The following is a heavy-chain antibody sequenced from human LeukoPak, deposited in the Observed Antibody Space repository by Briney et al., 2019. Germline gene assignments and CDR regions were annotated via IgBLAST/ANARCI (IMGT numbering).Heavy chain of an antibody. D-gene: IGHD4-17*01. CDR3: ARYYNDYGNN. CDR1: GGSISSYY. J-gene: IGHJ4*02. V-gene: IGHV4-59*08. Sequence: SETLSLTCTVSGGSISSYYWSWIRQPPGKGLEWIGYIYYSGSTYYNPSLKSRVTISVDTSKNQFSLKLSSVTAADTAVYYCARYYNDYGNNLGQGTLVTVSS. CDR2: IYYSGST.